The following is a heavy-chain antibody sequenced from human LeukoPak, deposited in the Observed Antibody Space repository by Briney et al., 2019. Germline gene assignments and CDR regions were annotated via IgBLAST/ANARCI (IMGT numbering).Heavy chain of an antibody. V-gene: IGHV4-59*01. D-gene: IGHD3-22*01. J-gene: IGHJ4*02. CDR1: GGSISSYY. CDR2: IYYSGST. Sequence: PSETLSLTCTVSGGSISSYYWSWIRQPPGKGLEWIGYIYYSGSTNYNPSLKSRVTISVDTSKNQFSLKLSSVTAADTAVYYCATSYYDSSGYPRWGQGTLVTVSS. CDR3: ATSYYDSSGYPR.